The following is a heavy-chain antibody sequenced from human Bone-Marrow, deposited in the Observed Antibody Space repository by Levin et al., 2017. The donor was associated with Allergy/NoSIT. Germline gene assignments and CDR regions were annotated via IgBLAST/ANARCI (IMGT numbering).Heavy chain of an antibody. J-gene: IGHJ5*02. CDR1: GFTFSSYA. V-gene: IGHV3-23*01. D-gene: IGHD6-6*01. CDR2: ISGSGGST. CDR3: AKDSEYSSSSGWFDP. Sequence: GESLKISCAASGFTFSSYAMSWVRQAPGKGLEWVSAISGSGGSTYYADSVKGRFTISRDNSKNTLYLQMNSLRAEDTAVYYCAKDSEYSSSSGWFDPWGQGTLVTVSS.